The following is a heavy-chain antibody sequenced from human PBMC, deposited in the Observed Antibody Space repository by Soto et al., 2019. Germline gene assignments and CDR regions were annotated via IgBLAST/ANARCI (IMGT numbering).Heavy chain of an antibody. CDR3: ARGPPYYYGSGSRGLLDI. Sequence: QVQLVQSGAEVKKPGSSVKVSCKASGGTFSSYTISWVRQAPGQGLEWMGRIIPILGIANYAQKFQGRVTINADKSTSTAYMELGSLRAEDTAVYYCARGPPYYYGSGSRGLLDIWGRGTMVTVSS. CDR2: IIPILGIA. CDR1: GGTFSSYT. D-gene: IGHD3-10*01. J-gene: IGHJ3*02. V-gene: IGHV1-69*02.